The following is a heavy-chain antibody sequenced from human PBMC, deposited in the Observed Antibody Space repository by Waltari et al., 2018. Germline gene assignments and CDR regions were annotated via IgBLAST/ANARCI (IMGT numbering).Heavy chain of an antibody. V-gene: IGHV4-4*02. CDR2: IHGSGRI. CDR1: GDSISGSFW. CDR3: ARDRGRGLYLDS. J-gene: IGHJ4*02. Sequence: QVQLQESGPGLVKPSGTLSVTCAASGDSISGSFWWSWVRQTPGKGLEWIGQIHGSGRINYNPSLESRVTVSRDTSNNQFSLKLTSATAVDTAVYFCARDRGRGLYLDSWGQGILVTVSP. D-gene: IGHD5-12*01.